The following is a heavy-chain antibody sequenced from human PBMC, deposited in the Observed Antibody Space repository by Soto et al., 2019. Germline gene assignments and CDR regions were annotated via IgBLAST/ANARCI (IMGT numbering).Heavy chain of an antibody. CDR3: ARDLGAPTTYNWFDP. D-gene: IGHD1-26*01. CDR1: GFTFSSYW. J-gene: IGHJ5*02. CDR2: IKQDGSEK. V-gene: IGHV3-7*01. Sequence: GGSLSLSCAASGFTFSSYWMSWVRQAPGKGLEWVANIKQDGSEKYYVDSVKGRFTISRDNAKNSLYLQMNSLRAEDTAVYYCARDLGAPTTYNWFDPWGQGTLVTVPQ.